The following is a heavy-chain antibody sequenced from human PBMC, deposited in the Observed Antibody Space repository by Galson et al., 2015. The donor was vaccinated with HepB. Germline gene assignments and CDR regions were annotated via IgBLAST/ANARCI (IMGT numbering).Heavy chain of an antibody. CDR1: GFTFSSYS. CDR2: TSSSSSYI. D-gene: IGHD2-2*01. J-gene: IGHJ3*02. Sequence: SLRLSCAASGFTFSSYSMNWVRQAPGKGLEWVSSTSSSSSYIYYADSVKGRFTISRDNAKNSLYLQMNSLRAEDTAVYYCARGVVVVPAARRGSAFDIWGQGTMVTVSS. V-gene: IGHV3-21*01. CDR3: ARGVVVVPAARRGSAFDI.